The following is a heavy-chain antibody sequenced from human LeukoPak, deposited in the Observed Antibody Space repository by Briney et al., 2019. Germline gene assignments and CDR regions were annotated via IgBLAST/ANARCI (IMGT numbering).Heavy chain of an antibody. CDR2: FDPEDGEI. D-gene: IGHD2-15*01. CDR3: ATTGRPHYCSGGSCSNNFDY. Sequence: ASVKVSCKVSGYTLTELSMHWVRQAPGKGLEGMGGFDPEDGEIIYAQRFQGRVTMTEDTYTDTAYMELSSLRSEDTAVYYCATTGRPHYCSGGSCSNNFDYWGQGTLVTVSS. V-gene: IGHV1-24*01. CDR1: GYTLTELS. J-gene: IGHJ4*02.